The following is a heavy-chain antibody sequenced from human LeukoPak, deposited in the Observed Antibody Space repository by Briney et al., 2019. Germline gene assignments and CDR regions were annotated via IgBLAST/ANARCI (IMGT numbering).Heavy chain of an antibody. D-gene: IGHD6-13*01. Sequence: SETLSLTCTVSGGSISSHYWTWIRQPPGKGLEWIGYISNTGSTNYNPSLKSRVTISLDTSRNHFSLKLSAVTAADTAVYYCARHFGGIAAAGRKYYFDYWGQGTLVTVSS. V-gene: IGHV4-59*11. CDR3: ARHFGGIAAAGRKYYFDY. J-gene: IGHJ4*02. CDR2: ISNTGST. CDR1: GGSISSHY.